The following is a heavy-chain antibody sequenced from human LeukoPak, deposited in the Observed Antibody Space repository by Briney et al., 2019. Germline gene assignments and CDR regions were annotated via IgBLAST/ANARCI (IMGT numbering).Heavy chain of an antibody. D-gene: IGHD6-13*01. V-gene: IGHV1-69*05. CDR3: ARSLAAAGNDWFDP. CDR2: IIPIFGTA. Sequence: ASVKVSCKASGGTFSSYAISWVRQAPGQGLEWMGGIIPIFGTANYAQKFQGRVTITTDESTSTAYMELSSLRYEDTAVYYCARSLAAAGNDWFDPWGQGTLVTVSS. J-gene: IGHJ5*02. CDR1: GGTFSSYA.